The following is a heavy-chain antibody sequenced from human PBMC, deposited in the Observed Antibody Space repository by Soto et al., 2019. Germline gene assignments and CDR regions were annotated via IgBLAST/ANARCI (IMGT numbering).Heavy chain of an antibody. CDR1: GDSISAYS. CDR2: IHYNGNT. V-gene: IGHV4-59*01. CDR3: ARDLYYYDSSGYYFGWFDP. D-gene: IGHD3-22*01. J-gene: IGHJ5*02. Sequence: LSLTCTVSGDSISAYSWSWVRQPPGKGLEWIGNIHYNGNTKYSPSLKSRVTISVDTSKNQFSLKLSSVTAADTAVYYCARDLYYYDSSGYYFGWFDPWGQGTLVTVSS.